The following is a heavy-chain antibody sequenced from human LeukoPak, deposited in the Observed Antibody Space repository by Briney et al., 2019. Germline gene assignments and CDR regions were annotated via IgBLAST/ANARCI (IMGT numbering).Heavy chain of an antibody. CDR2: IYYSGHT. V-gene: IGHV4-59*01. D-gene: IGHD5-24*01. J-gene: IGHJ4*02. CDR3: ARATWNGYMFDY. Sequence: SETLSLTCTVSGGSISSYYWSWIRQPPGKGLEWIGYIYYSGHTNYNPSLNSRVAISIDTSKNQFSLKLNSLTAADTAVYYCARATWNGYMFDYWGQGSLVTVTS. CDR1: GGSISSYY.